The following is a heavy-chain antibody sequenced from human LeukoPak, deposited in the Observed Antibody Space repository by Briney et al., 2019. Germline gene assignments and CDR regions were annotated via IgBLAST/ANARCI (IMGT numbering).Heavy chain of an antibody. Sequence: PGGSLRLSCAASGFTVSSNYMSWVRQAPGKGLELFSVIYSGGSTYYADSVKGRFTISRDNSNNTLYLQMNSLRAEDTAVYYCARDNGGGYYYYMDVWGKGTTVTVSS. CDR1: GFTVSSNY. D-gene: IGHD2-8*01. CDR3: ARDNGGGYYYYMDV. V-gene: IGHV3-66*02. CDR2: IYSGGST. J-gene: IGHJ6*03.